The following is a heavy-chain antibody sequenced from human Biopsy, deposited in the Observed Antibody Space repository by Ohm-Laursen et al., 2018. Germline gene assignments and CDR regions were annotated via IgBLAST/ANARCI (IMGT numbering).Heavy chain of an antibody. V-gene: IGHV1-2*02. Sequence: ASVKVSCKGVGYTFTGYYIHWVRQAPGQGLEWMGYIYPNNGDTKYAQNFQGRVTMTRDTSVSTAYMDLTGLTSDDTAVYYCTTGESGFCYPFNSWGQGTLVTVSS. J-gene: IGHJ4*02. D-gene: IGHD5-12*01. CDR3: TTGESGFCYPFNS. CDR1: GYTFTGYY. CDR2: IYPNNGDT.